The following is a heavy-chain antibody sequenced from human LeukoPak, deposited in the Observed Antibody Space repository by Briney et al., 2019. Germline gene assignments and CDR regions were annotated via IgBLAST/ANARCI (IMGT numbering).Heavy chain of an antibody. CDR2: ISSSSSYI. CDR1: GFTFSSYS. Sequence: GGSLRLSCAASGFTFSSYSMNWVRQAPGKGLEWVSSISSSSSYIYYADSVKGRFTISRDNAKNSLYLQMNSLRAEDTAVYYCARDPRDGYNLGLGYWGQGTLVTVSS. V-gene: IGHV3-21*01. CDR3: ARDPRDGYNLGLGY. J-gene: IGHJ4*02. D-gene: IGHD5-24*01.